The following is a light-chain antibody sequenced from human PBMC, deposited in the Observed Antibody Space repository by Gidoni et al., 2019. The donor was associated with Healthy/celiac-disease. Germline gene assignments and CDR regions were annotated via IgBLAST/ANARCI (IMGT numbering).Light chain of an antibody. J-gene: IGKJ4*01. CDR1: QDISNY. Sequence: DIQMTPSPSFLSASVGDRVTITCHASQDISNYLNWYQQKPGKAPKLLIYDASNLETGVPSRFSGSGAGTDFTFTISSLQPEDIATYYCQQYDNLLTFGGGTKVEIK. V-gene: IGKV1-33*01. CDR2: DAS. CDR3: QQYDNLLT.